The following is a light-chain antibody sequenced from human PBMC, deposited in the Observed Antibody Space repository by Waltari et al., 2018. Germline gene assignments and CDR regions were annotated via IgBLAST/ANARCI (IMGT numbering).Light chain of an antibody. CDR3: QQRSNWPLT. V-gene: IGKV3-11*01. CDR1: HSVSRY. Sequence: EIVFTQSLATLSLSPGERATLSCRASHSVSRYLAWYQQRPGQAPRLLIFDASFRATGIPARFSGSGSETDFTLTISSLEPEDCAVYYCQQRSNWPLTFGGGTKVEIK. CDR2: DAS. J-gene: IGKJ4*01.